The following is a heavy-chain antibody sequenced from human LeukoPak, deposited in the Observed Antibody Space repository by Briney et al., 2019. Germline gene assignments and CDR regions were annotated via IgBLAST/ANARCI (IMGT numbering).Heavy chain of an antibody. J-gene: IGHJ4*02. CDR1: GFTFSDYS. V-gene: IGHV3-21*01. CDR3: ARLRRNSDRSDFFYYYDH. CDR2: RNTVSSYI. D-gene: IGHD3-22*01. Sequence: GSLELSFAASGFTFSDYSMKRVRPAPGKGPGWVASRNTVSSYIYYADSMRGRFTISRDNAKNSLFLQMNSLRAEDTAVYYCARLRRNSDRSDFFYYYDHWGQGTLVTVSS.